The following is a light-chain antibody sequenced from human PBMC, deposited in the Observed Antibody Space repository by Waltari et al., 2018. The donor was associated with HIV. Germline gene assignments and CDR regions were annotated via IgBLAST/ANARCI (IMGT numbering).Light chain of an antibody. CDR3: QQYRSSTRT. CDR2: DTS. J-gene: IGKJ1*01. CDR1: QSVSSTY. Sequence: EFVLTQSPGTLSLSPGERATLSCRASQSVSSTYLAWYQQKPGQAPRLLIYDTSSRATGIPDRFSGSGSGADFTLTISRLEPEDFAVYYCQQYRSSTRTFGQGTKVEIK. V-gene: IGKV3-20*01.